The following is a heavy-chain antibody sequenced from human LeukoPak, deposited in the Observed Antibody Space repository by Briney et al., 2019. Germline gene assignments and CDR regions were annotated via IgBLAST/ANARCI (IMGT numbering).Heavy chain of an antibody. V-gene: IGHV3-21*01. CDR3: ARVADGDFDY. Sequence: GGSLRLSCAASGFTFSSYSMTWVRQAPGKGLEWVSPISSSSSYIYYADSVKGRFTISRDNAKNSLYLQMNSLRAEDTAVYYCARVADGDFDYWGQGTLVTVSS. D-gene: IGHD4-17*01. CDR1: GFTFSSYS. CDR2: ISSSSSYI. J-gene: IGHJ4*02.